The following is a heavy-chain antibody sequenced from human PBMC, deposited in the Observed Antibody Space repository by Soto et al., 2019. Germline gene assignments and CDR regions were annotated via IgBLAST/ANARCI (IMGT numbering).Heavy chain of an antibody. CDR2: IRSETNSYAT. V-gene: IGHV3-73*01. Sequence: GGSLRLSCAASGFTFSGSAMHWVRQASGKGLEWVGRIRSETNSYATAYAASVKGRFTISRDDSKNTAYLQMNSLKTEDTAVYYCTRYCSGGSCQANIGYWGQGTLVTVSS. CDR3: TRYCSGGSCQANIGY. J-gene: IGHJ4*02. CDR1: GFTFSGSA. D-gene: IGHD2-15*01.